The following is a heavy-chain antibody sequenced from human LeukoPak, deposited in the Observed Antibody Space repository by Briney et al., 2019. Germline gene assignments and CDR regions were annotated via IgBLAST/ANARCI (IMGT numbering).Heavy chain of an antibody. CDR1: GFTFSAYQ. CDR3: AREVSTSWFDP. V-gene: IGHV3-48*03. J-gene: IGHJ5*02. CDR2: ISGSGETI. Sequence: GGSLTLSCAASGFTFSAYQFHWLRQAPGKGLEWVSYISGSGETIFYSDSVKGRFTMSRDNAKDSLYLQMSSLTVDDTAVYSCAREVSTSWFDPWGQGTLVTVSS. D-gene: IGHD5/OR15-5a*01.